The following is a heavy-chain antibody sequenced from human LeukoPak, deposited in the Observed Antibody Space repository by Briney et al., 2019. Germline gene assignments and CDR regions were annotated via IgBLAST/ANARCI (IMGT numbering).Heavy chain of an antibody. CDR2: ISSSGSTI. V-gene: IGHV3-48*03. Sequence: GGSLRLSCAASGFTFSSYEMNWVRQAPGKGLEWVSYISSSGSTIYYADSVKGRFTISRDNAKNSLYLQMNSLRAEDTAVYYRARDFFGDCSSTSCRQSYYFDYWGQGTLVTVSS. D-gene: IGHD2-2*03. CDR1: GFTFSSYE. CDR3: ARDFFGDCSSTSCRQSYYFDY. J-gene: IGHJ4*02.